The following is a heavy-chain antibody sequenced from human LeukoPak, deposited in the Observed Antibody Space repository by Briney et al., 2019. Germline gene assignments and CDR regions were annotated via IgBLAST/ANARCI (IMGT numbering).Heavy chain of an antibody. D-gene: IGHD2-21*02. CDR2: INSDGSST. CDR1: GFTFSSYW. J-gene: IGHJ6*02. V-gene: IGHV3-74*01. CDR3: ARERVVVTAIEDCYYGMDV. Sequence: GGSLRLSCAASGFTFSSYWMHWVRQAPGKGLVWVSRINSDGSSTSYADSVKGRFTISRDNAKNTLYLQMNSLRAEDTAVYYCARERVVVTAIEDCYYGMDVWGQGITVTVSS.